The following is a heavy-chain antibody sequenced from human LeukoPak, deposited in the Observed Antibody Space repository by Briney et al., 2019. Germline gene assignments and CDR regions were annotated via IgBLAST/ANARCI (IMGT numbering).Heavy chain of an antibody. V-gene: IGHV1-2*02. J-gene: IGHJ4*02. CDR3: ARVRGYDYVWGSCPY. Sequence: ASVKVSCKASGYTFTGYYMQWVRQAPGQGLEWMGWIHPSSGDINYSQKFQGRVTMTSDTSISTAYMELRRLTSGDTAVYYCARVRGYDYVWGSCPYWGQGTLVTVSS. CDR2: IHPSSGDI. CDR1: GYTFTGYY. D-gene: IGHD3-16*01.